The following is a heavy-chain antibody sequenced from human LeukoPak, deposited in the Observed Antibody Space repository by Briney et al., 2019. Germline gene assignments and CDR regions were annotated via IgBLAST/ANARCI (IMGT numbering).Heavy chain of an antibody. CDR1: GGSISSYY. V-gene: IGHV4-4*09. CDR2: IYTSGST. J-gene: IGHJ5*02. D-gene: IGHD5-18*01. Sequence: SETLSLTCTVSGGSISSYYWSWIRQPPGKGLEWIGYIYTSGSTNYNPSLKNQFSLKLSSVTAAGTAVYYCASHSYGYTWFDPWGQGTLVTVSS. CDR3: ASHSYGYTWFDP.